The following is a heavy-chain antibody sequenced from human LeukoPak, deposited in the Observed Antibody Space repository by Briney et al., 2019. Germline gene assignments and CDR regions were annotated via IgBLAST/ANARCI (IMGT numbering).Heavy chain of an antibody. CDR1: GYTFSGYY. D-gene: IGHD3-22*01. J-gene: IGHJ4*02. CDR2: INYNSGAT. Sequence: GASVKVSCKGSGYTFSGYYMHWVRQAPGQGLEWMGWINYNSGATNYAQALQGRVTMTSDTSITILYMELSSLRSDDTAVYYCARALRYDDSSGYYAYWGQGTLVTVSS. CDR3: ARALRYDDSSGYYAY. V-gene: IGHV1-2*02.